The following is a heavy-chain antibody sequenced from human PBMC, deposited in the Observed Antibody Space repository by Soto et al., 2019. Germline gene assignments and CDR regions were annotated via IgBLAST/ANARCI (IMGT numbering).Heavy chain of an antibody. V-gene: IGHV1-3*01. Sequence: ASVKVSCKASGYAFTNYAMHWVRQAPGQRLEWMGWINPGNGNTKYSQKLQGRVTITRDTSASTAYMELSSLRSEDTAVYYCAREQVVVATTPHWYFDLWGRGTLVTVSS. CDR2: INPGNGNT. J-gene: IGHJ2*01. D-gene: IGHD2-15*01. CDR1: GYAFTNYA. CDR3: AREQVVVATTPHWYFDL.